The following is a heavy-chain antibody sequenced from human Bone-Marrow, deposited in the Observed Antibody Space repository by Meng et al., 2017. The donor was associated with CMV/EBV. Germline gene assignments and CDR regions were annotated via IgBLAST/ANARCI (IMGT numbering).Heavy chain of an antibody. Sequence: ASVKVSCKASGYTFTGYYMHWVRQAPGQGLEWMGWISAYNGNTKYAQKLQGRVTMTTDTSTSTAYMELRSLRSDDTAVYYCARDIRRKNGYCSSTSCRTDAFEIWGQGTMVTVSS. J-gene: IGHJ3*02. CDR3: ARDIRRKNGYCSSTSCRTDAFEI. V-gene: IGHV1-18*04. D-gene: IGHD2-2*03. CDR2: ISAYNGNT. CDR1: GYTFTGYY.